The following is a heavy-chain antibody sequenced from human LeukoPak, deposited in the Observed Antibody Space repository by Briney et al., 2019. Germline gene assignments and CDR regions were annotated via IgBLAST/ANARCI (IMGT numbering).Heavy chain of an antibody. CDR2: IYYSGST. D-gene: IGHD3-22*01. J-gene: IGHJ4*02. CDR3: ARDPIVKYYYDSSGYHDY. CDR1: GGSISSGGYY. Sequence: SQTLSLTCTVSGGSISSGGYYWSWIRQHPGKGLEWIGYIYYSGSTYYNPSLKSRVTISVDTSKNQFSLRLSSVTAADTAVYYCARDPIVKYYYDSSGYHDYWGQGTLVTVSS. V-gene: IGHV4-31*03.